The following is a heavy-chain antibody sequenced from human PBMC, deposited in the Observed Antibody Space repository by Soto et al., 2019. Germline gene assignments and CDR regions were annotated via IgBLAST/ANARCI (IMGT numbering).Heavy chain of an antibody. Sequence: PSETLSLTCTVSGCSISSYYWSWIRQPPGKGLEWIGYIYYSGSTNYNPSLKSRVTISVDTSKNQFSLKLSSVTAADTAVYYCARVAEYYYYYMDVWGKGTTVTVSS. CDR1: GCSISSYY. J-gene: IGHJ6*03. CDR3: ARVAEYYYYYMDV. CDR2: IYYSGST. V-gene: IGHV4-59*08.